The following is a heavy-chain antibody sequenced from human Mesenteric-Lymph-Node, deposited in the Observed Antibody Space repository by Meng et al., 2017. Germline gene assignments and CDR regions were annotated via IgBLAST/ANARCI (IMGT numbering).Heavy chain of an antibody. Sequence: GGSLRLSCVASGFTFTDYEFNWVRQAPGKGLEWISFIDINGRRILYADSIKGRFTISRDDANNSVYLQMNNLRAEDTALYYCARDKPGSDTNDYWGQGTQVTVSS. CDR3: ARDKPGSDTNDY. V-gene: IGHV3-48*03. J-gene: IGHJ4*02. D-gene: IGHD1-14*01. CDR1: GFTFTDYE. CDR2: IDINGRRI.